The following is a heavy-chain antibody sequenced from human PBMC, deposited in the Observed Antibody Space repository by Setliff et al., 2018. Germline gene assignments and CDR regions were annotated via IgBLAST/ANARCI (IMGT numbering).Heavy chain of an antibody. CDR3: ARESRYYYDNLGTLDY. CDR1: GGSISSYY. V-gene: IGHV4-38-2*02. Sequence: PSETLSFTCTVSGGSISSYYWGWIRQPPGKGLEWIASIYHTGSTYYSPSLKSRVSISVDTSKNQFSLKLSSVTAADTAVYYCARESRYYYDNLGTLDYWGQGTLVTVSS. CDR2: IYHTGST. D-gene: IGHD3-22*01. J-gene: IGHJ4*02.